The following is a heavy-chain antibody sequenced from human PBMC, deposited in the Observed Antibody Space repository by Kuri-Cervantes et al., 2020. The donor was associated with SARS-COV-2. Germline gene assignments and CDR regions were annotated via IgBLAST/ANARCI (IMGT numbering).Heavy chain of an antibody. J-gene: IGHJ6*03. Sequence: ASVKVSCKASGYTFTSYDINWVRQATGQGLEWMGWMNPNSGNTGYAQKFQGRVTITRNTSISTAYMGLSSLRSEDTAVYYCASSPNSSSGYYYYYYMDVWGKGTTVTVSS. CDR2: MNPNSGNT. CDR1: GYTFTSYD. D-gene: IGHD6-6*01. V-gene: IGHV1-8*03. CDR3: ASSPNSSSGYYYYYYMDV.